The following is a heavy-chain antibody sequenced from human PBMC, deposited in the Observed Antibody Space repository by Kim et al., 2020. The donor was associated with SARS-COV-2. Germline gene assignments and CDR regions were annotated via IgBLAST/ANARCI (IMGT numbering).Heavy chain of an antibody. D-gene: IGHD1-1*01. CDR2: GTT. V-gene: IGHV1-46*01. Sequence: GTTTYAQKFQGRVTMTSDTSTRTVYMELSRLTSEDTAVYYCARDLEGFDYWGQGTLVTVSS. J-gene: IGHJ4*02. CDR3: ARDLEGFDY.